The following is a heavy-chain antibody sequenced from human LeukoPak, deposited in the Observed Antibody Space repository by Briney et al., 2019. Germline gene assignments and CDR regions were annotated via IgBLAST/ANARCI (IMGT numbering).Heavy chain of an antibody. CDR1: GGSISSGDYY. CDR2: IYYSGST. Sequence: SQTLSLTCTVSGGSISSGDYYWSWIRQPPGKGLEWIGYIYYSGSTYYNPSLKSRVIISVDTSKNQFSLKLSSVTAADTAVYYCARSPRMGRGYFDYWGQGTLVTVSS. D-gene: IGHD2-15*01. J-gene: IGHJ4*02. CDR3: ARSPRMGRGYFDY. V-gene: IGHV4-30-4*01.